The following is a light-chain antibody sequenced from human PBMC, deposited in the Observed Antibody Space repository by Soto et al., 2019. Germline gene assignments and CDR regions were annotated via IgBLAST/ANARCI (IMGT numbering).Light chain of an antibody. CDR3: QQSYSTPSIP. J-gene: IGKJ5*01. Sequence: QRSHYQNSLSGTVRDRVTITCRASQSINTYLHWNQQKPGKAPKLLIYTASSLQSGVPSRFSGSGSGTEFTLTISSLQPEDFATYYCQQSYSTPSIPFGQVTRPDTK. CDR1: QSINTY. CDR2: TAS. V-gene: IGKV1-39*01.